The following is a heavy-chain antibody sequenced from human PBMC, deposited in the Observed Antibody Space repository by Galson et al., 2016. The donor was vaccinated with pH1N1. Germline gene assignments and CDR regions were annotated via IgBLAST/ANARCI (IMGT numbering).Heavy chain of an antibody. Sequence: SVKVSCKASGGSFSSYAYSWVRQAPGQGLEWMGGITGMFGTTNYAQKVQDRVTITTDDSTSTAYMELRSLRSEDTAVYYCARGGSYYDYWGQGTLVTVSS. CDR1: GGSFSSYA. D-gene: IGHD1-26*01. J-gene: IGHJ4*02. CDR2: ITGMFGTT. V-gene: IGHV1-69*05. CDR3: ARGGSYYDY.